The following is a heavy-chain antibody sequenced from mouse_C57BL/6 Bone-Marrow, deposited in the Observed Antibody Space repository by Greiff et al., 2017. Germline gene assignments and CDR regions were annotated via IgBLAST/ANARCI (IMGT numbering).Heavy chain of an antibody. J-gene: IGHJ4*01. Sequence: EVQGVESGGGLVKPGGSLKLSCAASGFIFSDYGMHWVRQAPEKGLEWVAYISSGSSTIYYADTVKGRFTISRDNAKNTLFQQMTSLRSEDTAMYYCARRTTGYAMDYWGQGTSVTVSS. CDR3: ARRTTGYAMDY. CDR1: GFIFSDYG. CDR2: ISSGSSTI. V-gene: IGHV5-17*01. D-gene: IGHD1-1*01.